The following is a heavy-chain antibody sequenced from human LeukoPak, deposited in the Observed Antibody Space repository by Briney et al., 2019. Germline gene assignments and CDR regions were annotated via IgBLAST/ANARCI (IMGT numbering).Heavy chain of an antibody. Sequence: ASVKVSCKASGGTFSSYAISWVRQAPGQGLEWMGGIIPIFGTANYAQKFQGRVTITADESTSTAYMELSSLRSEDTAVYYCAREAATVTTFSYFDYWGQGTLVTVSS. CDR3: AREAATVTTFSYFDY. J-gene: IGHJ4*02. CDR1: GGTFSSYA. CDR2: IIPIFGTA. D-gene: IGHD4-17*01. V-gene: IGHV1-69*01.